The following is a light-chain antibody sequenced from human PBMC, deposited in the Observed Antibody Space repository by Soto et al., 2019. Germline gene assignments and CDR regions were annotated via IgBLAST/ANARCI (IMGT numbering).Light chain of an antibody. CDR2: EVT. J-gene: IGLJ2*01. Sequence: QSALTQPASVSGSPGQSITISCTGTSSDVGAYNYVSWYQHHPGKAPKVIIYEVTYRPSGVSNRFSGSKTGNTASLTISGLQAEDEADYYCNSYTVSNTVIFGGGTKLTVL. V-gene: IGLV2-14*01. CDR1: SSDVGAYNY. CDR3: NSYTVSNTVI.